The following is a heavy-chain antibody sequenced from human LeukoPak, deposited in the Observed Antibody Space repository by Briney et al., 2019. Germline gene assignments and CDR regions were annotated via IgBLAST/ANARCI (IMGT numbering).Heavy chain of an antibody. CDR2: ILSDVSHT. CDR1: ALTSGSYC. Sequence: RGCLTLACLVYALTSGSYCTQCVRPPDGGLLGWEAFILSDVSHTYYTDSEKRRLTISRDNSKNTLYLQMNSLRAEDTAVYYCAKDWEDIVVVPADPRREYYYYYMDLWGKGTTVTISS. V-gene: IGHV3-30*02. CDR3: AKDWEDIVVVPADPRREYYYYYMDL. D-gene: IGHD2-2*01. J-gene: IGHJ6*03.